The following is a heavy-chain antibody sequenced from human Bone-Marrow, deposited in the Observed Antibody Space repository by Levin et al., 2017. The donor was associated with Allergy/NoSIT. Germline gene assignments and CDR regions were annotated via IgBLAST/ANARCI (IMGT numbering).Heavy chain of an antibody. CDR2: IYYRGTT. D-gene: IGHD4-17*01. CDR3: ARQNLLMTSVTWVDY. V-gene: IGHV4-39*01. J-gene: IGHJ4*02. CDR1: GGSISSSSYY. Sequence: SETLSLTCTVSGGSISSSSYYWGWIRQPPGKGLEWIGNIYYRGTTSYNPSLKSRVTMSVDTSKNQFSLTLTSVTAADTAVYYCARQNLLMTSVTWVDYWGQGTLVTVSS.